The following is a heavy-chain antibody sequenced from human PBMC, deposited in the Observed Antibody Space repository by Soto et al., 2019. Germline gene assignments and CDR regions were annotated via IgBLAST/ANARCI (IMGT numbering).Heavy chain of an antibody. D-gene: IGHD3-10*01. CDR2: ISGSGGST. CDR3: AKDVFGVWFGELLAFDY. J-gene: IGHJ4*02. CDR1: GFTFSSYA. Sequence: EEQLLESGGDLVQPGGSLRLSCAASGFTFSSYAMSWVRQAPGKGLEWVSAISGSGGSTNYADSVKGRFTVSRDNSKNTLYFQRNSLRAEDTAVYYFAKDVFGVWFGELLAFDYWGQGALVTVSS. V-gene: IGHV3-23*01.